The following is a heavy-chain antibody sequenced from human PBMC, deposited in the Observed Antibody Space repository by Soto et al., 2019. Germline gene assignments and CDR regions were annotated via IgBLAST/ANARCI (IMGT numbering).Heavy chain of an antibody. D-gene: IGHD3-16*01. CDR1: GGSISSGGYY. J-gene: IGHJ5*02. V-gene: IGHV4-31*03. CDR2: IYYSGST. CDR3: ARVGGINWFDP. Sequence: QVQLQESGPGLERPSQTLSLICTVYGGSISSGGYYWSWIRQHPGKGLEWIGYIYYSGSTYYNPSLKSRVTISVDTSKNQFSLKLSSVTAADTAVYYCARVGGINWFDPWGQGTLVTVSS.